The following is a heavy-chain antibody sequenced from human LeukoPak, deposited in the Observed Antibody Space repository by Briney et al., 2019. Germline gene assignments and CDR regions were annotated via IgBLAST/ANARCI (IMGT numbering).Heavy chain of an antibody. V-gene: IGHV4-34*01. Sequence: SETLSLTCAVYGGSFSGYYWSWIRQPPGKGLEWIGSIYYSGSTYYNPSLKSRVTISVDTSKNQFSLKLSSVTAADTAVYYCASLGDKYYYDSSGLNWGQGTLVTVSS. CDR2: IYYSGST. CDR1: GGSFSGYY. D-gene: IGHD3-22*01. J-gene: IGHJ4*02. CDR3: ASLGDKYYYDSSGLN.